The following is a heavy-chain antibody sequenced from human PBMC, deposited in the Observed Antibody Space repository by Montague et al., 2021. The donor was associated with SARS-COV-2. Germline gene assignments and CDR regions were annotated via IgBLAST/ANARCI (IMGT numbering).Heavy chain of an antibody. J-gene: IGHJ4*02. CDR1: GGSISSYY. CDR3: ARGSRITFGGVSGWCSSFDY. Sequence: SETLSLTCTVSGGSISSYYWSWIRQPPGKGLEWIGYSYYSGSTNYNPSRKGRVTISVDTSTNQSSLKLSPVTAAATAVYYCARGSRITFGGVSGWCSSFDYWGQGTLVTVSS. V-gene: IGHV4-59*01. D-gene: IGHD3-16*01. CDR2: SYYSGST.